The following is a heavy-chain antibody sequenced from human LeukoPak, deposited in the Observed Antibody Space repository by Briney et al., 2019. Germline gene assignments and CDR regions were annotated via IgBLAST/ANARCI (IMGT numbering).Heavy chain of an antibody. CDR2: IIPIFGTA. V-gene: IGHV1-69*05. D-gene: IGHD2-15*01. CDR3: ARDTGFCSGGSCYGEVWFDP. J-gene: IGHJ5*02. CDR1: GGTFSSYA. Sequence: GSSVKVSCKASGGTFSSYAISWVRQAPGQGLEWMGRIIPIFGTANYAQKFQGRVTITTDESTSTAYMELGSLRSEDTAVYYCARDTGFCSGGSCYGEVWFDPWGQGTLVTVSS.